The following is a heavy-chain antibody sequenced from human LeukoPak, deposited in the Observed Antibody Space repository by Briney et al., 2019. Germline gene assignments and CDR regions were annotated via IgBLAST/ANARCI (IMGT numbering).Heavy chain of an antibody. CDR2: LSGRGRHA. Sequence: PGGSLRLSCEASGFKFSNYAMSWVRQAPGKGLEWVSLLSGRGRHASYTDSVKGRFTISTDSSKNTLFLQMNSLRADDTAVYYCAKSILGTAGLLDNWGQGTLVTVSS. V-gene: IGHV3-23*01. D-gene: IGHD5-18*01. J-gene: IGHJ4*02. CDR3: AKSILGTAGLLDN. CDR1: GFKFSNYA.